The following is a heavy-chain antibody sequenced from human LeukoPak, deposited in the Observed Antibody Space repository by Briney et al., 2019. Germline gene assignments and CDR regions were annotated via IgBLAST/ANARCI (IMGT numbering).Heavy chain of an antibody. CDR3: ARNNGMDV. V-gene: IGHV3-7*03. Sequence: GGSLRLSCAASGFALSSHWMTWVRQVPGRGPEWVANVNRDGSETYYLDSVKGRFTISKDNAKNSLYLQMNSLRAEDTALYHCARNNGMDVWGQGTTVIVFS. CDR2: VNRDGSET. CDR1: GFALSSHW. J-gene: IGHJ6*02.